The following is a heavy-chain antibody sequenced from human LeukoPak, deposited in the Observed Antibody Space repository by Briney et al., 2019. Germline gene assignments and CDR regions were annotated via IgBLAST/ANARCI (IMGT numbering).Heavy chain of an antibody. D-gene: IGHD3-22*01. V-gene: IGHV4-61*01. Sequence: PSETLSLTCTVSGGSISSGSYYWSWIRQPPGKGLEWIGYIYYSGSTNYNPSLKSRVTISVDTSKNQFSLKLSSVTAADTAVYYCARVVSSSYYYDSSGYSAYYYYYMDVWGKGTTVTVSS. CDR3: ARVVSSSYYYDSSGYSAYYYYYMDV. CDR2: IYYSGST. J-gene: IGHJ6*03. CDR1: GGSISSGSYY.